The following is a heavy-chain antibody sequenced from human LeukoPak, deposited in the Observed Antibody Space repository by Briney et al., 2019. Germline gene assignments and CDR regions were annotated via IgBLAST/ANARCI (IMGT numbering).Heavy chain of an antibody. D-gene: IGHD2-21*02. CDR2: INPNSGGT. V-gene: IGHV1-2*04. J-gene: IGHJ5*02. CDR3: ARGRDIVVVTATELNWFDP. CDR1: GYTFTGYY. Sequence: GASVKVSCKASGYTFTGYYLHWVRQAPGQGLEWMGWINPNSGGTNYAQKFQGWVTVARDTSISTVYMELSRLRSDDTAVYYCARGRDIVVVTATELNWFDPWGQGTLVTVSS.